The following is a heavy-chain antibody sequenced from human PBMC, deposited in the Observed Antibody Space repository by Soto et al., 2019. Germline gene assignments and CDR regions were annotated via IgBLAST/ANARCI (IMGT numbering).Heavy chain of an antibody. CDR1: GFTFSSYA. J-gene: IGHJ4*02. V-gene: IGHV3-30-3*01. CDR3: ARDFYPLAAAGTYKDY. CDR2: ISYDGSNK. Sequence: ESGGGVVQPGRSLRLSCAASGFTFSSYAMHWVRQAPGKGLEWVAVISYDGSNKYYADSVKGRFTISRDNSKNTLYLQMNSLRAEDTAVYHCARDFYPLAAAGTYKDYWGQGTLVTVSS. D-gene: IGHD6-13*01.